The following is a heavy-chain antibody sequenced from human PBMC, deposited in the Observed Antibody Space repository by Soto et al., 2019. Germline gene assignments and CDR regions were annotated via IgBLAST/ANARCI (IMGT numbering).Heavy chain of an antibody. J-gene: IGHJ6*02. Sequence: QVQLVQSGAEVKKPGSSVKVSCKASGGTLSSYAINWVRQAPGQGLEWMGGIIPIFGSANYAPKFQGRVTITADESTSTAYMELSSLRSEDTAVYYCAGTIEIPDYHGMDGWGQGTTVTVSS. CDR3: AGTIEIPDYHGMDG. V-gene: IGHV1-69*01. CDR1: GGTLSSYA. CDR2: IIPIFGSA. D-gene: IGHD2-2*02.